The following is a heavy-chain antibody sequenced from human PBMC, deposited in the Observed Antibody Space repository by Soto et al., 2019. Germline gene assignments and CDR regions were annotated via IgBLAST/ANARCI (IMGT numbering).Heavy chain of an antibody. Sequence: ASVKVSCKASGYTFTSYGISWVRQAPGQGLEWMGWISAYNGNTNYAQKLQGRVTMTTDTSTSTAYTELRSLRSDDTAVYYCARHTGTTGWFDPWGQGTLVTVSS. D-gene: IGHD1-1*01. V-gene: IGHV1-18*01. CDR3: ARHTGTTGWFDP. J-gene: IGHJ5*02. CDR1: GYTFTSYG. CDR2: ISAYNGNT.